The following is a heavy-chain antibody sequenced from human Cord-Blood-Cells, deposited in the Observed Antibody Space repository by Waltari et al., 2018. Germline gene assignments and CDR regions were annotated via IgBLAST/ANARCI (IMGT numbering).Heavy chain of an antibody. J-gene: IGHJ3*02. CDR2: INHSGST. Sequence: QVQLQQWGAGLLKPSETLSLTCAVYGGSFSGYYWRWIRQPPGKGLEWIGEINHSGSTTYNPSLKSRVTISVDTSKNQFSLKLSSVTAADTAVYYCARATIFGVVINAFDIWGQGTMVTVSS. CDR3: ARATIFGVVINAFDI. D-gene: IGHD3-3*01. V-gene: IGHV4-34*01. CDR1: GGSFSGYY.